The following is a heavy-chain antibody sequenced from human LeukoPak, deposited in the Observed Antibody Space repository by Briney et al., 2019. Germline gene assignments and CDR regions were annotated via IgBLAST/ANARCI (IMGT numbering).Heavy chain of an antibody. J-gene: IGHJ4*02. D-gene: IGHD3-22*01. V-gene: IGHV4-4*07. Sequence: KPSETLSLTCTVSGGSISSYYWSWIRQPAGKGLEWIGRIYTSGSTNYNPSLKSRVTMSVDTSKNQFSLKLSSVTAADTAVYYCARDRTVYYYDSSGPHTTGYYFDYWGQGTLVTVSS. CDR3: ARDRTVYYYDSSGPHTTGYYFDY. CDR2: IYTSGST. CDR1: GGSISSYY.